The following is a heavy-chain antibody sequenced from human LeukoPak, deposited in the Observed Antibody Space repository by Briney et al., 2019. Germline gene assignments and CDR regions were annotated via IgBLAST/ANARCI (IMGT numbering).Heavy chain of an antibody. J-gene: IGHJ3*02. D-gene: IGHD6-13*01. V-gene: IGHV4-59*01. Sequence: SETLSLTCTVSGGSISSYYWSWIRQPPGKGLEWIGYIYYSGSTNYNPSLKSRVTISVDTSKNQFSLKLSSVTAADTAVYYCARGSLYPLLPGPNIVRGSDAFDIWGQGTMVTVSS. CDR2: IYYSGST. CDR1: GGSISSYY. CDR3: ARGSLYPLLPGPNIVRGSDAFDI.